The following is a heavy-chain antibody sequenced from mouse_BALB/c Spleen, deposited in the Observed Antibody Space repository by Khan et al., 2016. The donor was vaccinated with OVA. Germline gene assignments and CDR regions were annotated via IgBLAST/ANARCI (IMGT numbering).Heavy chain of an antibody. V-gene: IGHV9-3-1*01. CDR2: INTYTGEP. CDR1: GYTFTNYG. D-gene: IGHD1-1*01. CDR3: ARGRNGRIYAMDY. Sequence: VESGPELKKPGETVKISCKASGYTFTNYGMNWVKQAPGKGLKWMGCINTYTGEPTYADDFKGRFAFSLETSASTAYLQINNLKNEDTATYFCARGRNGRIYAMDYWGQGTSVTVSS. J-gene: IGHJ4*01.